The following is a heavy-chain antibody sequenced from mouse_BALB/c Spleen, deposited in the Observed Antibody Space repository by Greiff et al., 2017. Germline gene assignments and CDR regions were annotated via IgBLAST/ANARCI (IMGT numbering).Heavy chain of an antibody. CDR3: TRGREIYYDYIYAMDY. CDR2: ISSGGSYT. CDR1: GFTFSSYT. J-gene: IGHJ4*01. Sequence: EVMLVESGGGLVKPGGSLKLSCAASGFTFSSYTMSWVRQTPEKRLEWVATISSGGSYTYYLDSVKGRFTISRDNAKNTLYLQMSSLKSEDTAMYYCTRGREIYYDYIYAMDYWGQGTSVTVSS. V-gene: IGHV5-6-4*01. D-gene: IGHD2-4*01.